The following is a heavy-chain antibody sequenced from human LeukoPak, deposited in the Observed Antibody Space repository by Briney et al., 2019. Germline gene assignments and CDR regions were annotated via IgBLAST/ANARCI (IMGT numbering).Heavy chain of an antibody. J-gene: IGHJ6*03. CDR2: ISNDGTSR. Sequence: PSGRSLRLSCVASGFTFRAYAINWVRQAPGKGLEWLAVISNDGTSRHYADSVKGRFTISRDNSKNTLYLQMNSLRAEDTAVYYCAKDRGTIFGVVIRHSYYMDVWGKGTTVTVSS. D-gene: IGHD3-3*01. V-gene: IGHV3-30*04. CDR3: AKDRGTIFGVVIRHSYYMDV. CDR1: GFTFRAYA.